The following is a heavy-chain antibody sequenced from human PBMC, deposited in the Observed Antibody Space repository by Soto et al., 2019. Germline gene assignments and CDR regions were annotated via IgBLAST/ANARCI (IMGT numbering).Heavy chain of an antibody. D-gene: IGHD5-18*01. V-gene: IGHV3-53*01. CDR2: IFIDTTT. Sequence: EVQLVESGGGLIQPGGSLRLSCAASGFAVSSSHMTWVRQAPGKGLEWVSTIFIDTTTSYADPVEGRFTFSRDISNNTLSRLMNSLRAEDTAVYYCARMGVGYSQDHWGQGTLVTVSS. J-gene: IGHJ4*02. CDR3: ARMGVGYSQDH. CDR1: GFAVSSSH.